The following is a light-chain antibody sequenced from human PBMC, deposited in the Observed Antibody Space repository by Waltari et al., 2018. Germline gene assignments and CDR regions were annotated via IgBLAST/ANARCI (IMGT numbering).Light chain of an antibody. CDR2: GAS. CDR3: QHYVKLPVT. V-gene: IGKV3-20*01. Sequence: DIVLTQSPAPLSLSPGERATLSCRASQSVGRSLAWYQQKPGQAPRLLIFGASNRATGVPDMFSGIGSGTDFSRTISRLEPEDLAVYFCQHYVKLPVTFGQGTKVEIK. CDR1: QSVGRS. J-gene: IGKJ1*01.